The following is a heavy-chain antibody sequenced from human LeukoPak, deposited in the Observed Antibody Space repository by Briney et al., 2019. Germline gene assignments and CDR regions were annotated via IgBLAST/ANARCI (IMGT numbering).Heavy chain of an antibody. CDR2: IRYDGSNK. D-gene: IGHD3-22*01. CDR3: AKGPYWYDSSASLFDY. Sequence: GGSLRLSCAASGFTFSSYGMHWVRQAPGKGLEWVAFIRYDGSNKYYADSVKGRFTISRDNSKNTLYLQMNSLRAEDTAVYYCAKGPYWYDSSASLFDYWGQGTLVTVSS. V-gene: IGHV3-30*02. J-gene: IGHJ4*02. CDR1: GFTFSSYG.